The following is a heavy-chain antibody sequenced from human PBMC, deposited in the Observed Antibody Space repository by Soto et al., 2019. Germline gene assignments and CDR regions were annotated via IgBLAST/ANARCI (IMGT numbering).Heavy chain of an antibody. D-gene: IGHD3-22*01. CDR3: ARARYDSSGYTDCFDD. CDR1: GGSISSGDYY. CDR2: IYYSGST. Sequence: PSETLSLTCTVSGGSISSGDYYWSWIRQPPGKGLEWIGYIYYSGSTYYNPSLKSRVTISVDTSKNQFSLKLSSVTAADTAVYYCARARYDSSGYTDCFDDWGQGTLVTVSS. J-gene: IGHJ4*02. V-gene: IGHV4-30-4*01.